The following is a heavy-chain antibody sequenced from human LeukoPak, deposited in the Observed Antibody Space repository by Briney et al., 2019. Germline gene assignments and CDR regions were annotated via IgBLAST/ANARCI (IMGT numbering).Heavy chain of an antibody. CDR1: GFTVSSNY. V-gene: IGHV3-23*01. CDR2: ISGSGGST. D-gene: IGHD1-26*01. Sequence: TGGSLRLSCAASGFTVSSNYMSWVRQAPGKGLEWVSAISGSGGSTYYADSVKGRFTISRDNSKNTLYLQMNSLRAEDTAVYYCAKVPIYSGSYGHYFDYWGQGTLVTVSS. CDR3: AKVPIYSGSYGHYFDY. J-gene: IGHJ4*02.